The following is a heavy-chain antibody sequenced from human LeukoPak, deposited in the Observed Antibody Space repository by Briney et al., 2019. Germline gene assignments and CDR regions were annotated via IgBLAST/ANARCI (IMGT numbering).Heavy chain of an antibody. CDR3: ARAGDYGDYVGWFDP. Sequence: SETLSLTCTVSGGSSSSYYWSWIRKPAGKGLEWIGRIHTSGSTNYNPSLKSRVTMSVDTSKKQFSLKLTSVTAADTAVYYCARAGDYGDYVGWFDPWGQGTLVIVSS. CDR1: GGSSSSYY. J-gene: IGHJ5*02. CDR2: IHTSGST. D-gene: IGHD4-17*01. V-gene: IGHV4-4*07.